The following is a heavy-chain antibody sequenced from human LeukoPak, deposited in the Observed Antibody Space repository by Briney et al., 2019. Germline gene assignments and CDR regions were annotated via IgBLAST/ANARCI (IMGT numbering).Heavy chain of an antibody. V-gene: IGHV3-43*02. CDR1: GFTFDDYA. CDR3: ARPKRYSAYGCDY. J-gene: IGHJ4*02. CDR2: ISGDGGST. D-gene: IGHD5-12*01. Sequence: GGSLRLSCAASGFTFDDYAMHWVRQVPGKGLEWVSLISGDGGSTYYADSVKGRFTISRDNAKNSLYLQMNSLRDEDTAVYYCARPKRYSAYGCDYWGQGTLVTVSS.